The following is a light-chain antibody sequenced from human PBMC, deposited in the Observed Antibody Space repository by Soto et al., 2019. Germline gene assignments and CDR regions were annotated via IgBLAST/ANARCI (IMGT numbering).Light chain of an antibody. J-gene: IGKJ4*01. CDR1: QSVNSK. CDR2: DAS. CDR3: QQYNNWPLG. Sequence: EIVMTQSPATLSVSPGERATLSCRASQSVNSKLAWYQQKPGQAPRLLIHDASTRATGIPVRFSGSGSGTEFTLTISSLQSEDFAVYYFQQYNNWPLGFGGGTKGEIK. V-gene: IGKV3-15*01.